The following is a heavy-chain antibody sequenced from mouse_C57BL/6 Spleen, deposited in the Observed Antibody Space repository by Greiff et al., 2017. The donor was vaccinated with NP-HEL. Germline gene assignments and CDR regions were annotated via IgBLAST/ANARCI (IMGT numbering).Heavy chain of an antibody. CDR1: GYTFTSYW. CDR3: ARGGITTVVGDYYAMDY. CDR2: IDPSDSYT. D-gene: IGHD1-1*01. J-gene: IGHJ4*01. V-gene: IGHV1-50*01. Sequence: QVQPQQPGAELVKPGASVKLSCKASGYTFTSYWMQWVKQRPGQGLEWIGEIDPSDSYTNYNQKFKGKATLTVDTSSSTAYMQLSSLTSEDSAVYYCARGGITTVVGDYYAMDYWGQGTSVTVSS.